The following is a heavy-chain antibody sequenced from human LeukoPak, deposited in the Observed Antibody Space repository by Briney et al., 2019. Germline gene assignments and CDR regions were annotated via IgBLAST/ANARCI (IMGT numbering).Heavy chain of an antibody. J-gene: IGHJ4*02. CDR3: ARDCIGCHGFDY. Sequence: ASVKVSCKASGYTFITYGISWVRQAPGQGLEWMGWVSVYADDTNYVQKYQGRVSMTTDTSTSTAYMELRSLRSDNTAVYYCARDCIGCHGFDYWGQGTLVTVSS. CDR2: VSVYADDT. V-gene: IGHV1-18*01. D-gene: IGHD2-21*01. CDR1: GYTFITYG.